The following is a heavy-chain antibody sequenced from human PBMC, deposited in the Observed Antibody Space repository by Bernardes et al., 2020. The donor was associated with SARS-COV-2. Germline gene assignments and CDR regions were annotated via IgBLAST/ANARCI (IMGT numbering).Heavy chain of an antibody. CDR2: IYTSGST. V-gene: IGHV4-39*07. D-gene: IGHD6-13*01. J-gene: IGHJ6*02. CDR3: ARDSRGTFDGGSWYGAYYYYGMDV. CDR1: GGSISSNTYY. Sequence: SETLSLTCTVSGGSISSNTYYWGWIRQPPGKGLEWIGRIYTSGSTNYNPSLKSRVTMSVDTSKNQFSLKLSSVTAADTAVYYCARDSRGTFDGGSWYGAYYYYGMDVWGQGTTVTVSS.